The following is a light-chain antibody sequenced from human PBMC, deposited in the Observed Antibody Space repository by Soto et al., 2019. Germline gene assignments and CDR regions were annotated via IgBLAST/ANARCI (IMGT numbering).Light chain of an antibody. CDR1: QSVSSSY. J-gene: IGKJ5*01. V-gene: IGKV2-30*01. CDR2: KVS. Sequence: VLTQSPGTLSLSPGERATLSCRASQSVSSSYFSWFQQRPGRSPRRLIYKVSNRDSGVPARFSGSGSGTDFALKISRVEAEDVGVYYCMQGTHWPITFGQGTRLEIK. CDR3: MQGTHWPIT.